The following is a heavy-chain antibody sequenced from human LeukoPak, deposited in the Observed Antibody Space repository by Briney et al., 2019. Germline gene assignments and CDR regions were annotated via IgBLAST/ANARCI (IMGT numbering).Heavy chain of an antibody. J-gene: IGHJ4*02. CDR1: VYNFTSYY. Sequence: ASVKVSCKASVYNFTSYYMHWVRQAPGQGLEWMGIISPSGDSTTYAQKFQGRVTMTRDTSTSTVYMELSSLRSEDTAVYYCARGGGQSSSSSGYWGQGTPVTVSS. V-gene: IGHV1-46*01. D-gene: IGHD6-6*01. CDR3: ARGGGQSSSSSGY. CDR2: ISPSGDST.